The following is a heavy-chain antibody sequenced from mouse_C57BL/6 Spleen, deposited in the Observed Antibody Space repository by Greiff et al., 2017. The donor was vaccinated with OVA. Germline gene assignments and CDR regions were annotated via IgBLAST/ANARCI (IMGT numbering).Heavy chain of an antibody. D-gene: IGHD1-1*01. V-gene: IGHV1-59*01. CDR1: GYNCTSDG. CDR3: ARNYGSTESFDY. Sequence: QVQLQQPGAELVRPGTSVKWCCKAAGYNCTSDGRHGGKQRPGQGLEWIGVIDPSDSYNKYNQKFKGKATLTVDTSSSTAYMQLSSLTSEDSAVYYCARNYGSTESFDYWGQGTTLTVSS. J-gene: IGHJ2*01. CDR2: IDPSDSYN.